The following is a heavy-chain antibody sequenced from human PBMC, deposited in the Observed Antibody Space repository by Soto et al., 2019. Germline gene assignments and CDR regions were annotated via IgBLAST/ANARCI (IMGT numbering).Heavy chain of an antibody. Sequence: EVQLLESGGDLVQPGGSLRLSCAASGFTFGTYAMAWVRQAPGRGLEWVSALSSSGGNTYYADSVKGRFTISRDNSKNTLYLQINSLRAEETAVYYCTKKLGYSNSRGYYPGAFDYWGQGTPVTVSS. J-gene: IGHJ4*02. CDR1: GFTFGTYA. CDR3: TKKLGYSNSRGYYPGAFDY. CDR2: LSSSGGNT. D-gene: IGHD3-22*01. V-gene: IGHV3-23*01.